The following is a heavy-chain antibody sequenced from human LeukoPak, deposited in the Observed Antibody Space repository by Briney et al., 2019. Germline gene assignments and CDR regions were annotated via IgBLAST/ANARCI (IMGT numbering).Heavy chain of an antibody. CDR2: INSDGSST. CDR1: GFTFSSYW. D-gene: IGHD3-22*01. Sequence: GGSLRLSCAASGFTFSSYWMHWVRQAPGKGLVWVSRINSDGSSTSYADSVKGRFTISRDDAKNTLYLQMNSLRAEDTAVYYCARGRITMTKSSAFDIWGQGTMVTVSS. CDR3: ARGRITMTKSSAFDI. V-gene: IGHV3-74*01. J-gene: IGHJ3*02.